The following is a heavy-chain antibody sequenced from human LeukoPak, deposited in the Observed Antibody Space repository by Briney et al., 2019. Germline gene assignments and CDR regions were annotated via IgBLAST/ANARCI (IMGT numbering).Heavy chain of an antibody. CDR2: INHSGST. Sequence: PSETLSLTCAVYGGSFSGYYWSWIRQPPGKGLEWIGEINHSGSTNCNPSLKSRITISVDTSKNQFSLKLSSVTAADTAVYYCARHDAGIAARPFDNWGQGTLVTVSS. D-gene: IGHD6-6*01. V-gene: IGHV4-34*01. CDR1: GGSFSGYY. CDR3: ARHDAGIAARPFDN. J-gene: IGHJ4*02.